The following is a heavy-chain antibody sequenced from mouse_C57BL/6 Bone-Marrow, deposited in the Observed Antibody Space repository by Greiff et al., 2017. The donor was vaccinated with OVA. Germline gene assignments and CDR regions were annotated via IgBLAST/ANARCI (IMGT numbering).Heavy chain of an antibody. D-gene: IGHD2-1*01. J-gene: IGHJ3*01. V-gene: IGHV5-6*01. CDR2: ISSGGSYT. CDR3: ARHGLLSY. Sequence: EVRLVESGGDLVKPGGSLKLSCAASGFTFSSSGMSWVRQTPDKRLGWVATISSGGSYTSSPDSVKGRFPISRDNAKNTLYLQMSSLKSEDKAMYYGARHGLLSYWGQGTLVTVSA. CDR1: GFTFSSSG.